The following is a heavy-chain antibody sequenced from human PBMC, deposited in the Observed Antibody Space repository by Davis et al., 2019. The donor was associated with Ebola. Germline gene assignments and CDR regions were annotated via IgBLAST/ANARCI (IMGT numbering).Heavy chain of an antibody. CDR1: GYTFTSYD. CDR3: AIKTRQQDY. V-gene: IGHV1-8*01. CDR2: MNPNSGNT. D-gene: IGHD6-13*01. Sequence: ASSPVSCKASGYTFTSYDVNWVRQAPAQGREWMGWMNPNSGNTGYAQKFQGRVTMTRDTSISTAFMELSSLRSEDAAVYDCAIKTRQQDYWGQGTLVTVSS. J-gene: IGHJ4*02.